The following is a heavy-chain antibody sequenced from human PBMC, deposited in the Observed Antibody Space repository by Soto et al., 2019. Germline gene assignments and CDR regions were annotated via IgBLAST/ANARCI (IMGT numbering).Heavy chain of an antibody. J-gene: IGHJ6*02. Sequence: QLQLQESGSGLVKPSQTLSLTCAVSGGSISSGGYSWSWIRQPPGKGLEWLGYIYHSGSTYYNPCIKSRVTISVDRSKNQFSLKLSSVSAADTAVYYCARVSGVYGSGSYYPFYYYGMDVWGQGTTVTVSS. D-gene: IGHD3-10*01. CDR1: GGSISSGGYS. CDR2: IYHSGST. CDR3: ARVSGVYGSGSYYPFYYYGMDV. V-gene: IGHV4-30-2*01.